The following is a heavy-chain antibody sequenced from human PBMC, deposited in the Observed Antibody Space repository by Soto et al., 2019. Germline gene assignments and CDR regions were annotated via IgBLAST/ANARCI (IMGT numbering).Heavy chain of an antibody. D-gene: IGHD4-17*01. CDR2: ISSNSGYM. V-gene: IGHV3-21*01. CDR3: ARVEDAVTTARGEITC. J-gene: IGHJ4*02. Sequence: EVQLVESGGGLVKPGGSLRLSCEVSGFSFRSYSMNWVRQAPGKGLEWVSSISSNSGYMYYADSVKGRFTISRDNAKNTLYLKLNSLRAEDTAVYYCARVEDAVTTARGEITCWGQGTLVTVSS. CDR1: GFSFRSYS.